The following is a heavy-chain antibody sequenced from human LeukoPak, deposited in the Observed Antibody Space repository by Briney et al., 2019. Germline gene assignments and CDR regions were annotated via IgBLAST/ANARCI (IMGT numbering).Heavy chain of an antibody. V-gene: IGHV4-34*01. Sequence: SETLSLTCAVYGGSFSGYYWSWIRQPPGKGLEWIGEINHGGSTNYNPSLKSRVTISVDTSKNQFSLKLSSVTAADTAVYYCARGNIVATIGRAFDIWGQGTMVTVSS. CDR2: INHGGST. CDR1: GGSFSGYY. J-gene: IGHJ3*02. D-gene: IGHD5-12*01. CDR3: ARGNIVATIGRAFDI.